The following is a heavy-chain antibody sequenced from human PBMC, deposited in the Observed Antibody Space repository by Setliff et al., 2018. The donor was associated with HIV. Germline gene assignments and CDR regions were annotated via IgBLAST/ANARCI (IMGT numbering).Heavy chain of an antibody. CDR2: IYTSGST. Sequence: SETLSLTCTVSGGSISSGSYYWSWIRQPAGKGLEWIGRIYTSGSTNYNPSLKSRVTISVDTSKNQFSLKLSSVTAADTAVYYCASVAPKGYQLLFSSVWGQGTTVTVSS. CDR3: ASVAPKGYQLLFSSV. CDR1: GGSISSGSYY. D-gene: IGHD2-2*01. V-gene: IGHV4-61*02. J-gene: IGHJ6*02.